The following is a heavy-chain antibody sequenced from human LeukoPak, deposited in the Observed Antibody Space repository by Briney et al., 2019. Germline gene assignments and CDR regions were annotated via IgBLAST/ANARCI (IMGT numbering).Heavy chain of an antibody. Sequence: GASVKVSCKVSGYTLTALFMNWVRQAPGKGLEWWGGLDPEDGETIYAQKFQGRVTMTEDTSTDTAYMELRSLRSEDTAVYYCATLWFGESPSNWFDPWGQGTLVTVSS. J-gene: IGHJ5*02. CDR1: GYTLTALF. CDR2: LDPEDGET. CDR3: ATLWFGESPSNWFDP. V-gene: IGHV1-24*01. D-gene: IGHD3-10*01.